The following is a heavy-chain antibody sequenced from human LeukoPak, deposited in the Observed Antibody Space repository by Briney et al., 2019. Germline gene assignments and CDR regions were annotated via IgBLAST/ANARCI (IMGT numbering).Heavy chain of an antibody. CDR3: AKVVRNADYYGSGYDR. J-gene: IGHJ4*02. V-gene: IGHV3-23*01. CDR2: LSGSGGSP. CDR1: GFTFSSYA. Sequence: HPGGSLRLSCVASGFTFSSYAMTWVRQAPGMGLEWVSGLSGSGGSPYYADSVKGRFTISRDNSKNTLYLQMNSPRAEDTAVYYCAKVVRNADYYGSGYDRWGQGTLVTVSS. D-gene: IGHD3-10*01.